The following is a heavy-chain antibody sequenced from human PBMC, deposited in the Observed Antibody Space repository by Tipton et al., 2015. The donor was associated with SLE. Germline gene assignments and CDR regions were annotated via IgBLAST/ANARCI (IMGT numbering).Heavy chain of an antibody. CDR3: ARPGYSGSYYDLGAFDI. V-gene: IGHV4-34*01. Sequence: TLSLTCAVYGGSFSGYYWSWIRQPPGKGLEWIGEINHSGSTNYNPSLKSRVTISVDTSKNQFSLKLSSVTAADTAVYYCARPGYSGSYYDLGAFDIWGQGTMVTVSS. CDR2: INHSGST. D-gene: IGHD1-26*01. CDR1: GGSFSGYY. J-gene: IGHJ3*02.